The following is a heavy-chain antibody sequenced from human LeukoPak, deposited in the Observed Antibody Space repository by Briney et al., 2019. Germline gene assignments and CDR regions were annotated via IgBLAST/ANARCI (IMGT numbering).Heavy chain of an antibody. CDR3: GGGSYYWDS. V-gene: IGHV3-30-3*01. D-gene: IGHD1-26*01. CDR1: GFTFSNYA. Sequence: GGSLRLSCAASGFTFSNYAMHWVRQAPGKGLEWVAVISYDGSNKYYADSVKGRFTISRDNSKNTLYLQVNSLRAEDTAVYYCGGGSYYWDSWGQGTLVTVSS. J-gene: IGHJ4*02. CDR2: ISYDGSNK.